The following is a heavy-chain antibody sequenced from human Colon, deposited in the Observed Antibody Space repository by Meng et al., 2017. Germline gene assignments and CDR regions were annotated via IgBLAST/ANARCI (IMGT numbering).Heavy chain of an antibody. CDR3: ARSAGWLSDAFDI. D-gene: IGHD5-12*01. J-gene: IGHJ3*02. V-gene: IGHV5-51*01. CDR2: IYPGDSDT. Sequence: GGSLRLSCKGSGYSFSTYWIAWVRQMSGKGLEWMGIIYPGDSDTRYSPSFQGQVTISADRSINTAYLQWSSLKASDTAMYYCARSAGWLSDAFDIWGRGTMVTVSS. CDR1: GYSFSTYW.